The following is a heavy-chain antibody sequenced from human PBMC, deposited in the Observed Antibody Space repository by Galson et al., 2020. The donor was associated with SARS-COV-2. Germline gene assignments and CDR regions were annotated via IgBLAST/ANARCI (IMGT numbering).Heavy chain of an antibody. V-gene: IGHV3-30*18. D-gene: IGHD4-17*01. CDR3: AKVGYYGDLLYYYYYMDV. CDR1: GFTFSSYG. Sequence: GGSLRLSCAASGFTFSSYGMHWVRQAPGKGLEWVAVISYDGSNKYYADSVKGRFTISRDNSKNTLYLQMNSLRAEDTAVYYCAKVGYYGDLLYYYYYMDVWGKGTTVTVSS. CDR2: ISYDGSNK. J-gene: IGHJ6*03.